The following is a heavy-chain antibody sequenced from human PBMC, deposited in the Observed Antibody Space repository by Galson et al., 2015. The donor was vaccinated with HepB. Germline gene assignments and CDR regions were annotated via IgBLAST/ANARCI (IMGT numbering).Heavy chain of an antibody. CDR1: GYTFTTYA. CDR2: INAGNGNT. D-gene: IGHD3-10*01. J-gene: IGHJ5*02. Sequence: SVKVSCKASGYTFTTYAMHWVRQAPGQRPEWMGWINAGNGNTKYSQKFQGRVTITRDTSASTAYMELSSLRSEDTAVYYCARFGTMVRGVIIEEGWFDPWGQGTLVTVSS. CDR3: ARFGTMVRGVIIEEGWFDP. V-gene: IGHV1-3*01.